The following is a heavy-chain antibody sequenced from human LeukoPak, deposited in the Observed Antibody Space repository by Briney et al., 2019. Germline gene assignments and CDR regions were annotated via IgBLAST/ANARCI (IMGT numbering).Heavy chain of an antibody. D-gene: IGHD6-13*01. J-gene: IGHJ4*02. CDR3: ARALYSSTWYVLNY. V-gene: IGHV1-46*01. CDR2: INPSGGGT. Sequence: ASVEVSCKAFGYTFTGYYMHWVRQAPGQGLEWMGIINPSGGGTSYAQKFQGRVTMTRDMSTSTVDMELSSLRSEDTAVYYCARALYSSTWYVLNYWGQGTLVTVSS. CDR1: GYTFTGYY.